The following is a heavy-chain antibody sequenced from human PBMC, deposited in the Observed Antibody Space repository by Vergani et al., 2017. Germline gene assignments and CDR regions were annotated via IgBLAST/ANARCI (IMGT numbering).Heavy chain of an antibody. CDR2: ISSSSSYI. CDR1: GFTFSSYS. Sequence: EVQLVESGGGLVKPGGSLRLSCAASGFTFSSYSMNWVRQAPGKGLEWVSSISSSSSYIYYADSVKGRFTISRDNAKNSLYLQMNSLRAEDTAVYYCARAKVEVRGVFDYWGQGTLVTVSS. V-gene: IGHV3-21*01. J-gene: IGHJ4*02. CDR3: ARAKVEVRGVFDY. D-gene: IGHD3-10*01.